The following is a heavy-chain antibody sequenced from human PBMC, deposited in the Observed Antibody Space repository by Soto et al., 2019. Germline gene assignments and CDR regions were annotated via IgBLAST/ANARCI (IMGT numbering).Heavy chain of an antibody. CDR3: ARDLLTNDFWSGYYGPRNYFDY. Sequence: SETLSLTCTVSGGSISSGDYYWSWIRQPPGKGLEWIGYIYYSGSTYYNPSLKSRVTISVDTSKNQFSLKLSSVTAADTAVYYCARDLLTNDFWSGYYGPRNYFDYWGQGTLVTVSS. V-gene: IGHV4-30-4*01. CDR2: IYYSGST. CDR1: GGSISSGDYY. J-gene: IGHJ4*02. D-gene: IGHD3-3*01.